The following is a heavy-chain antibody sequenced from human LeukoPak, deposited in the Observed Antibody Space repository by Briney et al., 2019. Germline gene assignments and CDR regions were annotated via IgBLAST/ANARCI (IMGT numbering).Heavy chain of an antibody. J-gene: IGHJ3*02. D-gene: IGHD3-16*01. Sequence: GGSLRLSCAASGFTFSSYGMHWVRQAPGKGLEWVAFIRYDGSNKYYADSVKGRFTISRDNSKNTLYLQMNSLRAEDTAVYYCASYKFAGYPDAFDIWGQGTMVTVSS. CDR2: IRYDGSNK. CDR1: GFTFSSYG. CDR3: ASYKFAGYPDAFDI. V-gene: IGHV3-30*02.